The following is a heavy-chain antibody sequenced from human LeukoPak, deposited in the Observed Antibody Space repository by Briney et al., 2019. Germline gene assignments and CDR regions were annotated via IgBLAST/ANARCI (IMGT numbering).Heavy chain of an antibody. Sequence: GASVKVSCKASGYTFTSYGISWVRQAPGQGLEWMGWISAYNGNTNYAQKLQGRVTMTTDTSTSTAYMELRSLRSDDTAVYYCARGPIGDGFLGYMDVWGKGTTVTVSS. J-gene: IGHJ6*03. V-gene: IGHV1-18*01. CDR2: ISAYNGNT. CDR3: ARGPIGDGFLGYMDV. CDR1: GYTFTSYG. D-gene: IGHD3-10*01.